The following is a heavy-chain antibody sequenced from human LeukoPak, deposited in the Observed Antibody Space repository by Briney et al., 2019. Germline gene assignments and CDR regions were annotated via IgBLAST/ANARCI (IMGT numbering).Heavy chain of an antibody. CDR2: INPNSGGT. Sequence: ASVKVSCKASGYTFTGYYMHWVRQAPGQGLEWMGWINPNSGGTNYAQKFQGRVTMTRDTSISTAYMELSRLRSDDTAVYYCATAGMVRGVIKSPDYWGQGTLVTVSS. J-gene: IGHJ4*02. CDR1: GYTFTGYY. CDR3: ATAGMVRGVIKSPDY. V-gene: IGHV1-2*02. D-gene: IGHD3-10*01.